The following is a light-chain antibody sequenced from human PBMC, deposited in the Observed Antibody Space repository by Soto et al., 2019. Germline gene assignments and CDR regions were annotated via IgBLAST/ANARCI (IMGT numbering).Light chain of an antibody. Sequence: DIQMTQSPSTLSASVGDRVTITCRASHSISNWLAWYQQKPGKAPKLLIYRASNLEGGVPSRFSGRGSGTEFTLTISSLQPDYFATYYCQQYDNYSRTFGQGTKVDI. CDR1: HSISNW. CDR3: QQYDNYSRT. CDR2: RAS. J-gene: IGKJ1*01. V-gene: IGKV1-5*03.